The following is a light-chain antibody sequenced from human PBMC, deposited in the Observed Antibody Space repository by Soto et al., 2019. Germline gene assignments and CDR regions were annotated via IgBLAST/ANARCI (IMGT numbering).Light chain of an antibody. J-gene: IGLJ2*01. V-gene: IGLV4-69*01. CDR1: SGHSSYA. CDR3: QTWGTGPLV. Sequence: QSVLTQSPSASASLGASVKLTCTLSSGHSSYAIAWHQQQPEKGPRYLMKLNSDGSHSKGDGIPDRFSGSSSGAERYLTISSLQSEDEADYYSQTWGTGPLVFGGGTKLTVL. CDR2: LNSDGSH.